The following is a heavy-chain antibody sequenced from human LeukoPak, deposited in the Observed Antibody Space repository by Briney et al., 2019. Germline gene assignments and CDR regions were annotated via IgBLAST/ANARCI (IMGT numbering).Heavy chain of an antibody. V-gene: IGHV3-23*01. CDR2: ISGSGAST. CDR1: GFTFSTNA. CDR3: ARVYAFDI. Sequence: GGSLRLSCLTSGFTFSTNAMSWVRQAPGKGLEWISGISGSGASTYYADSVTGRFTISRDNSRNTLYLQMNSLRAEDTAVYYCARVYAFDIWGQGTMVTVSS. J-gene: IGHJ3*02.